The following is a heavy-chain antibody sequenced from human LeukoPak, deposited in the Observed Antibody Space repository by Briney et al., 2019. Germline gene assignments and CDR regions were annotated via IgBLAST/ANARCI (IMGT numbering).Heavy chain of an antibody. CDR1: SGSISSYY. J-gene: IGHJ4*02. V-gene: IGHV4-59*01. Sequence: SETLSLTCTVSSGSISSYYWSWIRQPPGKGLEWIGFIYYTGSTNYNPSLKSRVTMSVDTSKNQFSLKLSSVTAADTAVYYCARGYISGWRWGYWAQGTLVTVSS. D-gene: IGHD6-19*01. CDR3: ARGYISGWRWGY. CDR2: IYYTGST.